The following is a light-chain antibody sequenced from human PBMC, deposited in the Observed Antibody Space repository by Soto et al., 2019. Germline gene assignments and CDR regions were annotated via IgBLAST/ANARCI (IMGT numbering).Light chain of an antibody. CDR3: QHYNSYSEA. CDR1: QSISEW. V-gene: IGKV1-5*03. Sequence: DIQMTQSPSSLSASVGDRVTITCRASQSISEWLAWYQQKPGKAPKLLIYKASTLKSGVPSRFSGSGSGTEFTLTISSLQHDDFATYYCQHYNSYSEAFGQGTKVDIK. CDR2: KAS. J-gene: IGKJ1*01.